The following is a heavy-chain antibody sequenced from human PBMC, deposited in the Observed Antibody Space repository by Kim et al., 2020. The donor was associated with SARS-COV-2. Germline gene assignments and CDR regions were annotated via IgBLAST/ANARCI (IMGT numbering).Heavy chain of an antibody. D-gene: IGHD5-12*01. CDR3: ARATTTYFHYGMDV. J-gene: IGHJ6*02. CDR1: GFTFSDYY. Sequence: GGSLRLSCAASGFTFSDYYMSWIRQAPGNGLEWVSYIGSSSVYTNYADSVKGRFTISRDNAKNSLYLQMNSLRAEDTAIYYCARATTTYFHYGMDVWGQGTTVTVSS. V-gene: IGHV3-11*05. CDR2: IGSSSVYT.